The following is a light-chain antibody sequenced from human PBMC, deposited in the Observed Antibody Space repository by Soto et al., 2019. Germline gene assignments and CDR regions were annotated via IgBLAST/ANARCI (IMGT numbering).Light chain of an antibody. Sequence: QSVLTQPPSASGSPGQSVTIPCAGTSTDVGEYNYVSWYQQHPGKVPKLIIFEVNKRPSGVPDRFSGSKSGDTASLTVSGLQAEDEADYYCSSFGGAPVIFGGGTKLTVL. CDR1: STDVGEYNY. CDR3: SSFGGAPVI. J-gene: IGLJ2*01. V-gene: IGLV2-8*01. CDR2: EVN.